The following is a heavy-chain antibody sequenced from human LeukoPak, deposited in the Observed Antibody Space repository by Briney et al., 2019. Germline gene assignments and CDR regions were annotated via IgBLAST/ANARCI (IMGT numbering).Heavy chain of an antibody. D-gene: IGHD4-17*01. CDR3: AKVLSEDYGDYIDY. V-gene: IGHV3-15*01. J-gene: IGHJ4*02. CDR2: IKSKTDGGTT. Sequence: GGSLRLSCAASGFTFSNAWMSWVRQAPGKGLEWVGRIKSKTDGGTTDYAAPVKGRFTISRDDSKNMLYLQMNSLRAEDTAVYYCAKVLSEDYGDYIDYWGQGTLVTVSS. CDR1: GFTFSNAW.